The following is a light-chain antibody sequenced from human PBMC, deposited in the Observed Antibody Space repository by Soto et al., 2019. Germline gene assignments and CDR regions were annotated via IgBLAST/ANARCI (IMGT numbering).Light chain of an antibody. V-gene: IGKV3-20*01. CDR2: AAS. Sequence: EIVLTQSPGTLSLSPGERATLSCRASQSVSSSALAWYQQKPGQAPRLLIYAASSGATGIPDRFSGSGSGTDFTLTISGLEPEDLAVYYCQQYGSSPYTFGQGTKLEIK. CDR3: QQYGSSPYT. CDR1: QSVSSSA. J-gene: IGKJ2*01.